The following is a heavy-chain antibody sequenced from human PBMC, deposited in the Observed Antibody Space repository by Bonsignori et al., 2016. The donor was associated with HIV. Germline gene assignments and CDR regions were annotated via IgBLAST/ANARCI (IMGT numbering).Heavy chain of an antibody. V-gene: IGHV1-2*02. J-gene: IGHJ4*02. CDR2: MNPNSGGS. D-gene: IGHD6-19*01. CDR3: LLLGMAGNFDY. Sequence: WVRQAPGQGLEWMGWMNPNSGGSNYAEGFQGRVTMTTDTSISTTYMELRRLRSDDTAIYYCLLLGMAGNFDYWGQGTQVTVSS.